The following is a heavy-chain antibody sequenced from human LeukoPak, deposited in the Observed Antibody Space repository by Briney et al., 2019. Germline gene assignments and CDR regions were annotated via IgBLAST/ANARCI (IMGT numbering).Heavy chain of an antibody. CDR1: GFTFSSYW. J-gene: IGHJ5*02. CDR3: ARGNRFDP. CDR2: IKTDGSST. Sequence: GGSLRLSCAASGFTFSSYWMHWVRQAPGKGLVWVSRIKTDGSSTNYADSVKGRFTISRDNAKNTLYLLTNSLRAEDTAVYYCARGNRFDPWGQGTLVTVSS. V-gene: IGHV3-74*01.